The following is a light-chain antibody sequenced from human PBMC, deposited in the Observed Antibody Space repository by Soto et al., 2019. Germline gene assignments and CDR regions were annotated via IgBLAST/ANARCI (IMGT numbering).Light chain of an antibody. CDR1: SGHSNYA. CDR2: LNSDGSH. V-gene: IGLV4-69*01. CDR3: QTWGYLILV. J-gene: IGLJ2*01. Sequence: QLVLTQSPSASASLGASVKLTCTLSSGHSNYAIAWHQQQSEKGPRYLMKLNSDGSHSKGDGIPDRFSGSSSGAERYLTISRLQSDDEADYYCQTWGYLILVFGGGTNLTVL.